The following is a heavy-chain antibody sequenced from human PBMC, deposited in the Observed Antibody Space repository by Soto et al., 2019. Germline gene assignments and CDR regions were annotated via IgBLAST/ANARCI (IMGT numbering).Heavy chain of an antibody. D-gene: IGHD2-15*01. CDR3: AAGTGRTDFDY. CDR1: GFTFSNAW. Sequence: PGGSLRLSCAASGFTFSNAWMSWVRQAPGKGLEWVGRVISKSDGGRRDYAAPVRGRFTISRDDSEDTLTLQMNSLKTEDTAVYYCAAGTGRTDFDYWGLGTLVTVSS. CDR2: VISKSDGGRR. J-gene: IGHJ4*02. V-gene: IGHV3-15*01.